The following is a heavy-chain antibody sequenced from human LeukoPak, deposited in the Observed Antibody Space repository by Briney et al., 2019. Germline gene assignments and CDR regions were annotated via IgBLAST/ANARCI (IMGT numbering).Heavy chain of an antibody. Sequence: PGGPLRLSCAASGFPLSRYSTNWVRKAPGKGLEWVSYINIDSITVNYADSVKGRFTISRDNAKNSLYLQMNSLRAEDTAVYYCSTAKFDNWGQGTLVTVSS. J-gene: IGHJ4*02. CDR2: INIDSITV. CDR3: STAKFDN. CDR1: GFPLSRYS. V-gene: IGHV3-48*01.